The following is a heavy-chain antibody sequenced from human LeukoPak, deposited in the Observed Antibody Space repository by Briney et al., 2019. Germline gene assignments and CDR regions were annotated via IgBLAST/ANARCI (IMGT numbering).Heavy chain of an antibody. J-gene: IGHJ5*02. CDR1: GGTFSSYA. D-gene: IGHD6-13*01. CDR3: ARGMSWFAAATNWFDP. Sequence: SVKVSCKASGGTFSSYAISWVRQAPGQGLEWMGGIIPIFGTANYAQKFQGRVTITADKSTSTAYMELSSLRSEDTAVYYCARGMSWFAAATNWFDPWGQGTLVTVSS. V-gene: IGHV1-69*06. CDR2: IIPIFGTA.